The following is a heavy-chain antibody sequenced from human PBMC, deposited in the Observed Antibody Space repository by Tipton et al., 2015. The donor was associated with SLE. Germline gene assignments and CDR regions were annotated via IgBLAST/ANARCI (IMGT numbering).Heavy chain of an antibody. Sequence: SLRLSCAASGLTISVFWMSWVRQAPGKGLEWVANIKQDGSEKYYVDSLRGRFTISRDNAKNSLYLQINSLRAEDTAVYYCARMEGGLMDVWGKGTTVTVSS. CDR1: GLTISVFW. CDR2: IKQDGSEK. D-gene: IGHD3-16*01. J-gene: IGHJ6*03. CDR3: ARMEGGLMDV. V-gene: IGHV3-7*01.